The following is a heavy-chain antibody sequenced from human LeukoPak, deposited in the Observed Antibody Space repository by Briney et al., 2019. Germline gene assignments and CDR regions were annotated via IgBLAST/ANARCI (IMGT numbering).Heavy chain of an antibody. CDR3: XXXXXXXXXXMGFDS. CDR2: ISSSGSTI. V-gene: IGHV3-48*03. CDR1: GFTXSXYE. Sequence: XXXSGFTXSXYEMNWVRQAPGKGLEWVSYISSSGSTIYYADSVKGRFTISRDNAKNSLYLQMNRLRDEDTAIYYXXXXXXXXXXXMGFDSWGLGTLVTVSS. J-gene: IGHJ4*02.